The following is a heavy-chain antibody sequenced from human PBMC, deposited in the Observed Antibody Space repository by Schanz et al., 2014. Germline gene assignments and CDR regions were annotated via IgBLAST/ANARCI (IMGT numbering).Heavy chain of an antibody. Sequence: QVQLVQSGAEVKEPGASVKLSCKSSGYTFTDYYMQWVRQAPGQGLEWMGWISAYNGNTNYAEKLQGRVTMTTDTSTTTAYMELRSLRSDDTAVYYCARGTALAYYGMDVWGQGTTVTVSS. D-gene: IGHD4-17*01. V-gene: IGHV1-18*04. CDR2: ISAYNGNT. CDR3: ARGTALAYYGMDV. J-gene: IGHJ6*02. CDR1: GYTFTDYY.